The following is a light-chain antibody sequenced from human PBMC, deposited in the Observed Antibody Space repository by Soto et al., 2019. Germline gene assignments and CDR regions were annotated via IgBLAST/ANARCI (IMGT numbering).Light chain of an antibody. Sequence: DILMTQSPESLAVSLGERATINCKSSQSLLYPSSSKNYLAWYQQKPGQPPELLISWASTRESGVPDRFSGSGSGTDFTLTISSLQAEDVAVYYCQQYYTTPLTFGGGTKVEIK. CDR2: WAS. J-gene: IGKJ4*01. V-gene: IGKV4-1*01. CDR1: QSLLYPSSSKNY. CDR3: QQYYTTPLT.